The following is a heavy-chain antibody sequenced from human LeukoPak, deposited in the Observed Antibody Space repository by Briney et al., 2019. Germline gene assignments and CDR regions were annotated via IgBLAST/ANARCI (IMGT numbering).Heavy chain of an antibody. CDR1: GGSISSSSYY. D-gene: IGHD5-24*01. V-gene: IGHV4-39*07. CDR3: ARVRWLQFGDAFDI. CDR2: IYYSGST. J-gene: IGHJ3*02. Sequence: PSETLSLTCTVSGGSISSSSYYWGWIRQPPGKGLEWIGSIYYSGSTYYNPSLKSRVTISVDTSKNQFSLKLSSVTAADTAVYYCARVRWLQFGDAFDIWGQGTMVTVSS.